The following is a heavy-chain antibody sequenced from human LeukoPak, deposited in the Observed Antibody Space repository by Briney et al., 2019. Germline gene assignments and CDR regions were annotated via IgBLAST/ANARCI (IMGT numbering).Heavy chain of an antibody. D-gene: IGHD3-10*01. CDR1: GFTFSSYA. CDR2: IIGSSTI. J-gene: IGHJ4*02. V-gene: IGHV3-23*01. CDR3: AKEHGSGSFGY. Sequence: GGSLRLSCVASGFTFSSYAMSWVRQAPGKGLEWVSVIIGSSTIYYADSVKGRFTISRDNSKNTLYLQMNSLRAEDTAVYYCAKEHGSGSFGYWGQGTLVTVSS.